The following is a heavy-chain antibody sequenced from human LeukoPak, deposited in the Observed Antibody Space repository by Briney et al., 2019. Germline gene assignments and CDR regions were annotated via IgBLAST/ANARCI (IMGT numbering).Heavy chain of an antibody. CDR2: IYYSGST. Sequence: PSETLSLTCGVSGGSIDMTNYWGWIRQPPGKGLEWIGNIYYSGSTYYNPSLKSRVTISVDTSKNQFSLKLNSVTAADTAVYYCARRFPDSSGYSYGLYFDYWGQGTLVTVSS. J-gene: IGHJ4*02. D-gene: IGHD3-22*01. CDR3: ARRFPDSSGYSYGLYFDY. CDR1: GGSIDMTNY. V-gene: IGHV4-39*01.